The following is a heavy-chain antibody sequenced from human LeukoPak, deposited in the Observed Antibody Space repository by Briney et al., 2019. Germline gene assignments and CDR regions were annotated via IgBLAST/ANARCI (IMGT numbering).Heavy chain of an antibody. Sequence: PGGSLRLSCAASGFTVSSYWMNWVRQAPGKGLEWVANIKEDGSEKYYVDSVKGRFTISRDNDKNSLYLQMNSLRAEDTAVYYCARGGGWYFDYWGQGTLVTVSS. D-gene: IGHD6-19*01. CDR2: IKEDGSEK. CDR1: GFTVSSYW. V-gene: IGHV3-7*01. CDR3: ARGGGWYFDY. J-gene: IGHJ4*02.